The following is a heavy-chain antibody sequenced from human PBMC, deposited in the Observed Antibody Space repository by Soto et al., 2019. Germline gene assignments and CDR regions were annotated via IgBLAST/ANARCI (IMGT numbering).Heavy chain of an antibody. CDR2: ISYDGSYK. Sequence: QAKLVESGGGVVQPGRSLRLSCAASGFTFNNYGMHWVRQAPGKGLEWVAMISYDGSYKYYADSVKGRFTISRDTSKDTLYLQMNSLRAEDTAVYYCADARVGDSHFDFWGQGTLVTVAA. D-gene: IGHD1-26*01. CDR1: GFTFNNYG. J-gene: IGHJ4*02. CDR3: ADARVGDSHFDF. V-gene: IGHV3-30*03.